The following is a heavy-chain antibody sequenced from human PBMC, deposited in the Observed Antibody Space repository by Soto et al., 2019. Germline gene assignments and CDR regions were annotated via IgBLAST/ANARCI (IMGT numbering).Heavy chain of an antibody. J-gene: IGHJ4*02. CDR1: VGTCSSGGYY. CDR3: AMAGNYRYFDA. D-gene: IGHD1-7*01. CDR2: ISSRGSA. Sequence: SETLSVTCTVSVGTCSSGGYYWSWIRQPPGKGLEWIGYISSRGSANYNPSLKSRVTISVDTSKNQFSLKLTSVTAADTAVYYCAMAGNYRYFDAWGQGTLVTVSS. V-gene: IGHV4-61*08.